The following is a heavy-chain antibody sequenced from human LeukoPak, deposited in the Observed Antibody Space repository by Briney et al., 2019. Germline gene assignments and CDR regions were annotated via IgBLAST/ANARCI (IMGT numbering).Heavy chain of an antibody. CDR2: ISAYGTT. J-gene: IGHJ4*02. Sequence: GASVKVSCKASGYSFTSYGISWVRQASGQGLEWMGWISAYGTTNYSQKLQDRVTMTTDTHTSTAYMEVRSLMSDDTAMYYCARDRSHYGIFDNWGQGTLVTASS. CDR3: ARDRSHYGIFDN. V-gene: IGHV1-18*01. CDR1: GYSFTSYG. D-gene: IGHD4-17*01.